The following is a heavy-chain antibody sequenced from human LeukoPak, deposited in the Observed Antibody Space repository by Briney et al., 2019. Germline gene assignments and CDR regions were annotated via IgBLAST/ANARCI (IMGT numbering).Heavy chain of an antibody. CDR1: GYTFTSYD. CDR3: ARRVYGSGTNYFDY. Sequence: ASVKVSCKASGYTFTSYDINWVRQATGQGLEWMGWMNPNSGNTGYAQKFQGRVTITADESTSTAYMELSSLRSEDTAVYYCARRVYGSGTNYFDYWGQGTLVTVSS. CDR2: MNPNSGNT. D-gene: IGHD3-10*01. V-gene: IGHV1-8*03. J-gene: IGHJ4*02.